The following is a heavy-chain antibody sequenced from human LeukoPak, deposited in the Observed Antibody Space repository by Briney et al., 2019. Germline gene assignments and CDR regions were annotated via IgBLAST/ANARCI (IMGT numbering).Heavy chain of an antibody. V-gene: IGHV3-11*01. CDR2: ISSSGSTI. J-gene: IGHJ5*02. CDR3: ARGRLGYCSGSSCYSGNWFDP. Sequence: PGGSLRLSCAASGFTFSDYYMSWIRQAPGKGLEWVSYISSSGSTIYYADSVKGRFTISRDNAKNSLYLQMNSLRAEDTAVYYCARGRLGYCSGSSCYSGNWFDPWGQGTLVTVSS. D-gene: IGHD2-15*01. CDR1: GFTFSDYY.